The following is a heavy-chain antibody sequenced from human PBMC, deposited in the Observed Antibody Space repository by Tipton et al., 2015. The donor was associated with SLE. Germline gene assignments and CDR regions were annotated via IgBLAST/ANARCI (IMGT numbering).Heavy chain of an antibody. D-gene: IGHD6-13*01. J-gene: IGHJ4*02. CDR1: GGSISSYY. V-gene: IGHV4-34*01. CDR3: ARAGSSSWYPSDY. Sequence: LRLSCTVSGGSISSYYWSWIRQPPGKGLEWIGEINHSGSTNYNPSLKSRVTISVDTSKNQFSLKLSSVTAADTAVYYCARAGSSSWYPSDYWGQGTLVTVSS. CDR2: INHSGST.